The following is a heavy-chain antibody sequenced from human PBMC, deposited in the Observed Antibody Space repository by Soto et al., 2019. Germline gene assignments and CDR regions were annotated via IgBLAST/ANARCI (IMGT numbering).Heavy chain of an antibody. Sequence: GRSLRLACAASGFTFSSYAMHCVRQAPGKGLEWVAVISYDGSNKYYADSVKGRFTISRDNSKNTLYLQMNSLRAEDTAVYYCERGRAPGYSSSWDRYYYYHSGMDVWGQGTTVTVS. CDR2: ISYDGSNK. V-gene: IGHV3-30-3*01. CDR1: GFTFSSYA. D-gene: IGHD6-13*01. CDR3: ERGRAPGYSSSWDRYYYYHSGMDV. J-gene: IGHJ6*02.